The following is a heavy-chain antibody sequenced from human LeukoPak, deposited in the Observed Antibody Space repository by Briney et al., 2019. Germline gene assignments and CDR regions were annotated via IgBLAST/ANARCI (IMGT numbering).Heavy chain of an antibody. CDR3: ARGHWGLDY. V-gene: IGHV3-11*01. CDR1: GFTFSNHY. D-gene: IGHD7-27*01. Sequence: GGSLRLSCAVSGFTFSNHYMTWIRQAPGKGLEYISYLSNRGSDIFYADSVKGRFSISRDNAKNSLYLQMNSLRVEDTAMYYCARGHWGLDYWGQGTTVTVSS. J-gene: IGHJ4*03. CDR2: LSNRGSDI.